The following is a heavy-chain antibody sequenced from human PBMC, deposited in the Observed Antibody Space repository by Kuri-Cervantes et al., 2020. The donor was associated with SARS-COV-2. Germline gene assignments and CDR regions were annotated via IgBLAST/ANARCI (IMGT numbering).Heavy chain of an antibody. CDR1: GGSISSYY. CDR2: IYYSGST. CDR3: ARGHYDSSGKYFDY. D-gene: IGHD3-22*01. V-gene: IGHV4-59*01. J-gene: IGHJ4*02. Sequence: SETLSLTCTVSGGSISSYYWSWIRQPPGKGLEWIGYIYYSGSTNYNPSLKSRVTISVDTSKNSFSLKLSSVTAADTALYFCARGHYDSSGKYFDYWGQGTLVTVSS.